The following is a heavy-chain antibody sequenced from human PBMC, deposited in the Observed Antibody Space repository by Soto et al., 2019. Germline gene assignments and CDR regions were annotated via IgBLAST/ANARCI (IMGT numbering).Heavy chain of an antibody. D-gene: IGHD1-26*01. CDR1: GFTFSSYS. V-gene: IGHV3-48*01. J-gene: IGHJ4*02. Sequence: EVQLVESGGGLEQPGGSLRLSCAASGFTFSSYSMNWVRQAPGKGLEWVSYISSSSSTIYYADSVKGRFTISRDNAKNSLYPQMNSLRAEDTAVYYCARFAVGATFDYWGQGTLVTVSS. CDR2: ISSSSSTI. CDR3: ARFAVGATFDY.